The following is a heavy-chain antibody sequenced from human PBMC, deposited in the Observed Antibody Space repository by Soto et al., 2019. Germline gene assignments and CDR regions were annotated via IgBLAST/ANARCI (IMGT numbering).Heavy chain of an antibody. CDR3: ERFRRGPAALFDKD. Sequence: SETLPLTFDVYGGPFSCFYWSWIRQPPGKELEWIGDINQSGSTNYNPSLKSRVTMSVDTSKKQFSLNLRSVTAADTAMYYCERFRRGPAALFDKDWGPGTLVTVSS. CDR1: GGPFSCFY. J-gene: IGHJ4*02. V-gene: IGHV4-34*01. D-gene: IGHD2-2*01. CDR2: INQSGST.